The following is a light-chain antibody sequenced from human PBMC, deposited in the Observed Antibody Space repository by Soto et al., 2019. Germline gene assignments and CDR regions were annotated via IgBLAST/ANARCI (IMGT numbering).Light chain of an antibody. V-gene: IGLV1-47*01. Sequence: QAVVTQPPLASGTPGQRVTISCSGSSSNIGSNYVYWYQQLPGTAPKLLIYRNNQRPSGVPDRFSGSKSGTSASLAISGLRSEDEADYYCAAWDDSLSGPVFGGGTKVTVL. J-gene: IGLJ3*02. CDR2: RNN. CDR1: SSNIGSNY. CDR3: AAWDDSLSGPV.